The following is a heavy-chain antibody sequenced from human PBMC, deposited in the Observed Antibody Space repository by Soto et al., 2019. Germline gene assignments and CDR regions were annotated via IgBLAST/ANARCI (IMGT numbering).Heavy chain of an antibody. D-gene: IGHD2-21*01. CDR1: GGSISSGDYY. CDR2: IYYRGRT. Sequence: QVQLQESGPGLVKPSQTLSLTCTVSGGSISSGDYYWAWIRQPPGKGLEWIGHIYYRGRTYYNPSLKXRXTXSXNTSKNQFSLNLNSVTASDTAVYFCARTYGGDYFDSWGQGTLVTVSS. CDR3: ARTYGGDYFDS. J-gene: IGHJ4*02. V-gene: IGHV4-30-4*01.